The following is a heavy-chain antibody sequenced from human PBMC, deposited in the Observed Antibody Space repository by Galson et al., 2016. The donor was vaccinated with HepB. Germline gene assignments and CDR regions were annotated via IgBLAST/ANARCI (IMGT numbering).Heavy chain of an antibody. CDR1: GFTFSTYN. CDR2: ISTSGTTM. CDR3: TRGRFFDL. Sequence: SLRLSCAASGFTFSTYNMNWVRQAPGKGLEWVSYISTSGTTMFYADSVKGRFTISRDYAKDSLFLQMNSLRDEDTAVYYCTRGRFFDLWGRGTLVTVSS. J-gene: IGHJ2*01. V-gene: IGHV3-48*02.